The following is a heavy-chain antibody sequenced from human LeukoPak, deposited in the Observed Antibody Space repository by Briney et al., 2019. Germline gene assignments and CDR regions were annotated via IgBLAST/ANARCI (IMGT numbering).Heavy chain of an antibody. V-gene: IGHV4-34*01. J-gene: IGHJ4*02. Sequence: SETLSLTCTVSGGYISSYSWSWIRQPPGKGLEWIGEINHSGSTNYNPSLKSRVTISVDTSKNQFSLKLSSVTAADTAVYYCAREGMITGTPTHLDYWGQGTLVTVSS. CDR3: AREGMITGTPTHLDY. CDR2: INHSGST. D-gene: IGHD1-7*01. CDR1: GGYISSYS.